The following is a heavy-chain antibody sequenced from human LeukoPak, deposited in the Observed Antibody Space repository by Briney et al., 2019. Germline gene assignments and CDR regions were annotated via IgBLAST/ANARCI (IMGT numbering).Heavy chain of an antibody. J-gene: IGHJ5*02. D-gene: IGHD6-6*01. CDR3: ARGGSSILYWFDP. CDR1: GYTFTGYY. Sequence: SVKVSCKASGYTFTGYYMHWVRQAPGQGLEWMGRIIPILGIANYAQKFQGRVTITADKSTSTAYMELSSLRSEDTAVYYCARGGSSILYWFDPWGQGTLVTVSS. CDR2: IIPILGIA. V-gene: IGHV1-69*04.